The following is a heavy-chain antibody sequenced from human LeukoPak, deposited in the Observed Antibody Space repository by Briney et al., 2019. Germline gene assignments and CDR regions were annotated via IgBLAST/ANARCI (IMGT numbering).Heavy chain of an antibody. Sequence: PSETLSLTCTVSGGSVSSGSYYWSWIRQPPGKGLEWIGYIYYSGSTNYNPSLKIRVTISVDTSKNQFSLKLSSVTAADTAVYYCARDRDITGTTSDAFDIWGQGTMVTVSS. CDR3: ARDRDITGTTSDAFDI. D-gene: IGHD1-20*01. V-gene: IGHV4-61*01. CDR2: IYYSGST. J-gene: IGHJ3*02. CDR1: GGSVSSGSYY.